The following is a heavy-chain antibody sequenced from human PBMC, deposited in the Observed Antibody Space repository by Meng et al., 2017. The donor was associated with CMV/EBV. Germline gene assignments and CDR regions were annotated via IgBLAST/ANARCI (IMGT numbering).Heavy chain of an antibody. V-gene: IGHV4-34*01. Sequence: VELRQWGVGLVKALGDLPLTCAVQRRSFRGYSRSWIRQAPGKGLEWIGEINHSGLTNYNLSLKSRVTISVDTSKNQFSLKLSSVTGADTAVYYCARGSIAARLGVGDWGQVTLVTVSS. D-gene: IGHD6-6*01. CDR2: INHSGLT. J-gene: IGHJ4*02. CDR3: ARGSIAARLGVGD. CDR1: RRSFRGYS.